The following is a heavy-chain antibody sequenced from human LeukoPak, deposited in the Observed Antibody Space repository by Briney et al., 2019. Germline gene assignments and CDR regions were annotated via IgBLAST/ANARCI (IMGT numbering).Heavy chain of an antibody. V-gene: IGHV4-59*01. CDR3: ARSTRSSGYYVY. CDR1: GGSISSYY. J-gene: IGHJ4*02. CDR2: IYYSGST. D-gene: IGHD3-22*01. Sequence: SETLSLTCTVSGGSISSYYWSWIRQPPGKGLEWIGYIYYSGSTNYNPSLKSRVTISVDTSKNQFSLKLSSVTAADTAVYYCARSTRSSGYYVYWGQGALVTVSS.